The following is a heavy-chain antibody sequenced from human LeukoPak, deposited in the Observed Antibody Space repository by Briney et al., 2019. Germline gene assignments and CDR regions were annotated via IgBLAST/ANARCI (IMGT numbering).Heavy chain of an antibody. CDR1: GGSISSYY. D-gene: IGHD2-2*01. CDR3: AGLGYCSSTSCPPDY. Sequence: SETLSLTCTVSGGSISSYYWSWIRQPPGKGLEWIGSIYYSGSTYYNPSLKSRVTISVDTSKNQFSLKLSSVTAADTAVYYCAGLGYCSSTSCPPDYWGQGTLVTVSS. J-gene: IGHJ4*02. V-gene: IGHV4-59*05. CDR2: IYYSGST.